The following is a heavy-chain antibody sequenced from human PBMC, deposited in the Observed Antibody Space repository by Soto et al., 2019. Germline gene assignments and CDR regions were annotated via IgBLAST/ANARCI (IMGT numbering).Heavy chain of an antibody. CDR1: GFTFSSYS. CDR3: ARSQLLPRTIIDY. V-gene: IGHV3-21*01. Sequence: EVQLVESGGGLVKPGGSLRLSCAASGFTFSSYSMNWVRQAPGKGLEWVSSISSSSSYIYYADSVKGRFTISRDNAKNSLYLQMNSLRAEDTAVYYCARSQLLPRTIIDYWGQGTLVTVSS. D-gene: IGHD2-2*01. J-gene: IGHJ4*02. CDR2: ISSSSSYI.